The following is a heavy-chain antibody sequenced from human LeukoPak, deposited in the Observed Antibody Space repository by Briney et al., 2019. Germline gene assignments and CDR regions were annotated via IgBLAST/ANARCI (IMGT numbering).Heavy chain of an antibody. V-gene: IGHV4-59*08. CDR2: IYYSGST. D-gene: IGHD6-13*01. CDR3: ARHPGITDVRYFDL. CDR1: GGSISSYY. Sequence: SSETLSLTCTVSGGSISSYYWSWIRQPPGKGLEWIGYIYYSGSTNYNPSLKSRVSISVDTSKNQFSLKLSSVTAADTAVYYCARHPGITDVRYFDLWGRGTLVTVSS. J-gene: IGHJ2*01.